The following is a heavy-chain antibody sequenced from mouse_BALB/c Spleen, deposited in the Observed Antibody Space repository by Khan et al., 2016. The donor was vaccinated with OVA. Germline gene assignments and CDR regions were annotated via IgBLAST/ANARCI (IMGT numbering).Heavy chain of an antibody. CDR2: ISYSGRT. Sequence: EVQLQESGPGLVKPSQSLSLTCTVTGYSITSDYAWNWIRQFPGNKLEWMGYISYSGRTSYHPSLKRRISINRDTTKNQFFLQLSSVTTEDTATYYCARSVTITTVVATDFDYWGQGTTLTVSS. V-gene: IGHV3-2*02. CDR1: GYSITSDYA. D-gene: IGHD1-1*01. J-gene: IGHJ2*01. CDR3: ARSVTITTVVATDFDY.